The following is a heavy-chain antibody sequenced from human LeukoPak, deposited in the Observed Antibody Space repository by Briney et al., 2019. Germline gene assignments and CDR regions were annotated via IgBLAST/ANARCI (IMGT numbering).Heavy chain of an antibody. V-gene: IGHV3-53*01. D-gene: IGHD4-11*01. CDR1: GFTVSSNY. Sequence: GGSLRLSCAASGFTVSSNYMSWVRQAPGKGLEWVSVIYSGGSTYYADSVKGRFTISRDNSKNTLYLQMNSLRAEDTALYYCARAPLTTWENYFDYWGQGTLVTVSS. J-gene: IGHJ4*02. CDR2: IYSGGST. CDR3: ARAPLTTWENYFDY.